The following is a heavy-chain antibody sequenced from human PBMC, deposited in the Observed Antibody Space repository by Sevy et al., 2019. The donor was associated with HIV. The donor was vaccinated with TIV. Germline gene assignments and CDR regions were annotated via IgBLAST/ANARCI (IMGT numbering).Heavy chain of an antibody. D-gene: IGHD6-25*01. CDR3: TTRGYXXNIQXXXXPXXXX. CDR2: IRSKANSYAT. J-gene: IGHJ3*01. CDR1: GFXFSGSA. V-gene: IGHV3-73*01. Sequence: GGSLRLSCAASGFXFSGSAMHWVRQASGKGLEWVGRIRSKANSYATAYAASVKGRFTISRDDSKNTAYLQMNSLKTEXXAVYYCTTRGYXXNIQXXXXPXXXXXGXGXMVTVSS.